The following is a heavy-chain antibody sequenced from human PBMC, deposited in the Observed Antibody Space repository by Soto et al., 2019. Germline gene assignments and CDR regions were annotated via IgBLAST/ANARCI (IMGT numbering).Heavy chain of an antibody. CDR2: ISSSSSYI. D-gene: IGHD2-2*01. V-gene: IGHV3-21*01. Sequence: GGSLRLSCAASGFTFSSYSMNWVRQAPGKGLEWVSSISSSSSYIYYADSVKGRFTISRDNAKNSLYLQMNSLRAVDTAVYYCARSFLGGIVVVPAAVYYFDYWGQGTLVTVSS. CDR3: ARSFLGGIVVVPAAVYYFDY. J-gene: IGHJ4*02. CDR1: GFTFSSYS.